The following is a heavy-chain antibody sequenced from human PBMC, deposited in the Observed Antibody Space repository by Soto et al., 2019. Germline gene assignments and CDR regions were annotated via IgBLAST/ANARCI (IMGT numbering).Heavy chain of an antibody. V-gene: IGHV1-3*01. CDR3: ARISGYYLPDY. CDR2: INAGNGNT. CDR1: GYTFTNYA. Sequence: ASVKVSCKASGYTFTNYAMHWVRQAPGQRLEWMGWINAGNGNTKYSQKFQGRVTITRDASASTAYMELSSLRSEDTAVYYCARISGYYLPDYWGQGILVTGSS. D-gene: IGHD5-12*01. J-gene: IGHJ4*02.